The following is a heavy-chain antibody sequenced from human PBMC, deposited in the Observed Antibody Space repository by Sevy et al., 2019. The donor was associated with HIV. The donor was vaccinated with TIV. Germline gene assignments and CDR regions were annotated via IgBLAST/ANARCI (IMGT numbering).Heavy chain of an antibody. Sequence: GGSLRLSCAASGFTFNIYSMSWVRQTPGKGLEWVATLSFGCGKINHADSVKGRFTMSRDDSKNAVYLQMNNLRVEDTAIYYCAREGCTKHYDYWGQGTLVTVSS. CDR1: GFTFNIYS. D-gene: IGHD2-8*01. CDR2: LSFGCGKI. J-gene: IGHJ4*02. CDR3: AREGCTKHYDY. V-gene: IGHV3-23*01.